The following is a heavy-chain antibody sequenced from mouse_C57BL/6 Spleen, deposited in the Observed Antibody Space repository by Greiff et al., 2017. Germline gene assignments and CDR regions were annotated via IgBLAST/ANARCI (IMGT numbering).Heavy chain of an antibody. V-gene: IGHV1-50*01. CDR3: SRSLGHYCAMDY. Sequence: QVQLQQPGAELVKPGASVKLSCTASGYTFTSYWMQWVKQRPGQGLEWIGEIDPSDSYTTYNQKFKGKATLTVDTSSSTAYMQLSSLTSEDSAVYYCSRSLGHYCAMDYWGQGTSGTVSS. J-gene: IGHJ4*01. CDR1: GYTFTSYW. D-gene: IGHD4-1*01. CDR2: IDPSDSYT.